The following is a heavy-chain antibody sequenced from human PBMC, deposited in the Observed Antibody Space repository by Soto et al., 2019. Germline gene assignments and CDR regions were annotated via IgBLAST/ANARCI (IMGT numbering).Heavy chain of an antibody. V-gene: IGHV1-8*01. J-gene: IGHJ6*03. CDR2: MNPNSGNT. Sequence: KVSCKAVGYANTSYDINWRRKKTGQGLEWMGWMNPNSGNTGYAQKFQGRVTMTRNTSISTAYMELSSLRSEDTAVYYCARMPYCTNGVCRNYYYYYYMDVWGKGTTVTVSS. D-gene: IGHD2-8*01. CDR3: ARMPYCTNGVCRNYYYYYYMDV. CDR1: GYANTSYD.